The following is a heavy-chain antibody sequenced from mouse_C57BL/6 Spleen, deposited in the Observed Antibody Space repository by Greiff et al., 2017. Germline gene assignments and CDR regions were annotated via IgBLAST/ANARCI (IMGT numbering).Heavy chain of an antibody. CDR3: ARLPQYYGRSYDYYAMDY. V-gene: IGHV1-54*01. J-gene: IGHJ4*01. D-gene: IGHD1-1*01. CDR1: GYAFTNYL. CDR2: INPGSGGT. Sequence: QVQLQQSGAELVRPGTSVKVSCKASGYAFTNYLIEWVKQRPGQGLEWIGVINPGSGGTNYNEKVKGKATLTADKSSSTAYMQLSSLTSEDSAVYFCARLPQYYGRSYDYYAMDYWGQGTAVTVSS.